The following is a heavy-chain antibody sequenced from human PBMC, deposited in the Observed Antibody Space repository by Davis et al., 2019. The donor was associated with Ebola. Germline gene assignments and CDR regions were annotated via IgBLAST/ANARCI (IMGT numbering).Heavy chain of an antibody. Sequence: GGSLRLSCVASEFTFRDYSINWVRQAPGKGLEWVAIISYDGSNRFYADSVKGRFTISRDNAKNSLYLQMNSLRAEDTAVYYCAREVSRNPYYYYGMDVWGQGTTVTVSS. V-gene: IGHV3-30*07. CDR3: AREVSRNPYYYYGMDV. CDR1: EFTFRDYS. CDR2: ISYDGSNR. J-gene: IGHJ6*02.